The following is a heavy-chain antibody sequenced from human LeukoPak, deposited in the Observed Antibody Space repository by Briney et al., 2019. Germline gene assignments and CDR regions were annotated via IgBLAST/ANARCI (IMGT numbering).Heavy chain of an antibody. CDR3: AKDIGGWADAFDI. D-gene: IGHD1-26*01. CDR2: IDPSSTYI. CDR1: RFTFSSYT. J-gene: IGHJ3*02. V-gene: IGHV3-21*04. Sequence: GGSLRLSCSASRFTFSSYTMNWVRQAPGKGLEWVSSIDPSSTYIYYADSVKGRFTISRDNAQNSLYLQMNSLRAEDTALYYCAKDIGGWADAFDIWGQGTMVTVSS.